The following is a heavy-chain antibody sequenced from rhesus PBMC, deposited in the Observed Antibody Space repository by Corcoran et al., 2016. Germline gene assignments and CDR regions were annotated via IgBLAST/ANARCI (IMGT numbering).Heavy chain of an antibody. D-gene: IGHD6-13*01. V-gene: IGHV4-127*01. CDR1: GGSLRGGFG. CDR3: ARDLLYSSWSGRYGLDS. J-gene: IGHJ6*01. Sequence: VQLQESGPGLLKPSETLSLTCPVPGGSLRGGFGWGWVRRPPGKGRGWIGRIKSGRYTDYNPSLKSRVTISRDTSKNQFSLNLNSVTAADTAVYYCARDLLYSSWSGRYGLDSWGQGVVVTVSS. CDR2: IKSGRYT.